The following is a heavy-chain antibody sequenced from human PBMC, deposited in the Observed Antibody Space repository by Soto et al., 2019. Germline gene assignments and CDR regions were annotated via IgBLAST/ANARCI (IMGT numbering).Heavy chain of an antibody. CDR3: AISHRGYGDNNWFDP. Sequence: SETLSLTCTVSGGSISSGGYYWSWIRQHPGKGLEWIGYIYYSGSTYYNPSLKSRVTISVDTSKNQFSLKLSSVTAADTAVYYCAISHRGYGDNNWFDPWGQGTLVTVSS. D-gene: IGHD4-17*01. CDR1: GGSISSGGYY. J-gene: IGHJ5*02. CDR2: IYYSGST. V-gene: IGHV4-31*03.